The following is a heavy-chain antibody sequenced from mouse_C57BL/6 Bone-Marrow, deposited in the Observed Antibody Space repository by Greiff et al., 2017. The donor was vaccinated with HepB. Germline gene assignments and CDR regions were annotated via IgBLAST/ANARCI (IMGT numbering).Heavy chain of an antibody. J-gene: IGHJ2*01. Sequence: QVQLQQSGAELVKPGASVKISCKASGYAFSSYWMNWVKQRPGKGLEWIGQIYPGDGDTNYNGKFKGKATLTADKSSSTAYMQLSSLTSEDSAVYFCARGGGLRRRGYYFDYWGQGTTLTVSS. CDR3: ARGGGLRRRGYYFDY. D-gene: IGHD2-2*01. V-gene: IGHV1-80*01. CDR1: GYAFSSYW. CDR2: IYPGDGDT.